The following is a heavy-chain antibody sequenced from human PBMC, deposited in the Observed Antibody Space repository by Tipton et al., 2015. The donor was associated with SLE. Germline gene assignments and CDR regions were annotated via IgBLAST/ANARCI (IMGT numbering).Heavy chain of an antibody. J-gene: IGHJ6*03. Sequence: TLSLTCTVSGYSISSGYYWGWIRQPPGKGLEWIGSIYHSGNTYYNPSLKSRVTLSLDTSKNQFSLKLTSVTAADTAVYYCATGATYYDFWTGPDYYYYYMDVWGKGTTVTVSS. CDR2: IYHSGNT. D-gene: IGHD3-3*01. V-gene: IGHV4-38-2*02. CDR3: ATGATYYDFWTGPDYYYYYMDV. CDR1: GYSISSGYY.